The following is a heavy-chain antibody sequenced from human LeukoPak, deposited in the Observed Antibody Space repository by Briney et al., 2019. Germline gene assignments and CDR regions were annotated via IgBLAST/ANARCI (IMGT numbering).Heavy chain of an antibody. D-gene: IGHD2-15*01. V-gene: IGHV4-59*11. Sequence: PSETLSLTCTVSDGPIRSHYWTWIRQSPVKGLKWIGDISNSGSTKYNPSLQSRVTISIDTSKSQFSLRLSSVTAADTAVYYCGRDALVGYFSYYYIDVWGKGITVTVSS. J-gene: IGHJ6*03. CDR1: DGPIRSHY. CDR2: ISNSGST. CDR3: GRDALVGYFSYYYIDV.